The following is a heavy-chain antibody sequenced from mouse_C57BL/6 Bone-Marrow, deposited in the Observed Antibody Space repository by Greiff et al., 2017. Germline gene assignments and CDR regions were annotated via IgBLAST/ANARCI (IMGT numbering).Heavy chain of an antibody. CDR1: GYTFTTYP. J-gene: IGHJ2*01. Sequence: VQLQQSGAELVKPGASVKMSCKASGYTFTTYPIEWMKQNHGKSLEWIGNFHPYNDDTMYNEKFKGKATLTVEKSSSTVYLELSRLTSEDSAVYYCARGGNYGGYYFDYWGQGTTLTVSS. D-gene: IGHD2-1*01. CDR2: FHPYNDDT. V-gene: IGHV1-47*01. CDR3: ARGGNYGGYYFDY.